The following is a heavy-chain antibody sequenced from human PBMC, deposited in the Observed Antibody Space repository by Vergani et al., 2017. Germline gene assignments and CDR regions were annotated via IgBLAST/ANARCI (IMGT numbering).Heavy chain of an antibody. CDR1: VGTFSSYA. Sequence: QVQLVQSGAEVKKPGSSVKVSCKASVGTFSSYAISWVRQAPGQGLEWMGGIIPIFGTANYAQKFQGRATITADKSTRTAYMELSSLRSEDTAVYYCARVDSSGWYREYYYYGMDVWGQGTTVTVSS. CDR2: IIPIFGTA. J-gene: IGHJ6*02. CDR3: ARVDSSGWYREYYYYGMDV. V-gene: IGHV1-69*06. D-gene: IGHD6-19*01.